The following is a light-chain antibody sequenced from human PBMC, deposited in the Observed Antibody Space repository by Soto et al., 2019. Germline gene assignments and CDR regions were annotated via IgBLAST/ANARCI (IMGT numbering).Light chain of an antibody. V-gene: IGLV3-21*02. CDR1: NIGTKS. CDR2: DDS. CDR3: QVWDSSSDHYV. J-gene: IGLJ1*01. Sequence: SYELTQPPSVSVAPGQTARFTCGGNNIGTKSVHWYQQKPGQAPVLVVYDDSDRPSGIPERFSGSNSGNTATLTISRVGAGDEADYYCQVWDSSSDHYVFGTGTKVTVL.